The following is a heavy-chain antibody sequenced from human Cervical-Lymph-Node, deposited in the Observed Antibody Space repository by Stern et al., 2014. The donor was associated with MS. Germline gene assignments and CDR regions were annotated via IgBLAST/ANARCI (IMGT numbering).Heavy chain of an antibody. Sequence: EVQLVESGGGLVQPGGSLRLSCAASGFTFRNSWMHWVRQAPGKGLVLVSRINRDGITTTYADSVKGRFTISRDNAKNTLYLQMSSLRAEDTAVYYCTILSGPFDHWGQGTLVTVSS. D-gene: IGHD3-10*01. J-gene: IGHJ4*02. CDR2: INRDGITT. CDR3: TILSGPFDH. V-gene: IGHV3-74*02. CDR1: GFTFRNSW.